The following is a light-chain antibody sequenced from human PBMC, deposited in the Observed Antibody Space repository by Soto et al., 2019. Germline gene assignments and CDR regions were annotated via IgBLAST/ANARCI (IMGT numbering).Light chain of an antibody. V-gene: IGKV3-11*01. CDR1: QRVRSY. J-gene: IGKJ4*01. CDR2: DAS. CDR3: QQRSNRPLT. Sequence: EIVLTQSPATLSLSPGERATLSCRSSQRVRSYLAWYQQKPGQAPRLLNYDASNRATGIPARFSGSGSGTDFTLTISSLEPEDFAVYYCQQRSNRPLTFGGGTKVEIK.